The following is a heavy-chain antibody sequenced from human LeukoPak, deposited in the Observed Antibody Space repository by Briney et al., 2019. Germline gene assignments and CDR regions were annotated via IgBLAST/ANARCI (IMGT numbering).Heavy chain of an antibody. J-gene: IGHJ4*02. CDR3: ARAATTVVDY. Sequence: SETLSLTCTVSGGSISSGGYYWSWIRQPPGKGLEWIGYIYHSGSTYYNPSLKSRVTISVDRSKNQFSLKLSSVTAADTAVYYCARAATTVVDYWGQGTLVTVSS. CDR1: GGSISSGGYY. CDR2: IYHSGST. V-gene: IGHV4-30-2*01. D-gene: IGHD4-23*01.